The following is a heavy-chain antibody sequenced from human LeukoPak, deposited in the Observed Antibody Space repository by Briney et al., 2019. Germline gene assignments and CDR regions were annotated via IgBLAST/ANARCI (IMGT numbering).Heavy chain of an antibody. CDR3: ANSGYDRVKFDN. V-gene: IGHV4-31*03. CDR2: IYYSGST. D-gene: IGHD5-12*01. J-gene: IGHJ4*02. CDR1: GASISSGGYY. Sequence: PSETLSLTCTVSGASISSGGYYWSWIRQHPGKGLEWIGYIYYSGSTYYNPSLKSRVTISVDTSKNQFSLKLSSVTAADTAVYYCANSGYDRVKFDNWGQGTLVTVSS.